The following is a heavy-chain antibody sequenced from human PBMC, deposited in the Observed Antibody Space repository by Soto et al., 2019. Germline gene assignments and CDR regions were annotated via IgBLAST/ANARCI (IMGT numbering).Heavy chain of an antibody. CDR3: AKHMGPSSGWYGIDY. Sequence: EVQLVESGGGLVQPGRSLRLSCAASGFTFDDYAMHWVRQAPGKGLEWVSGISWNSGSIGYADSVKGRFTISRDNAKNSLYLQMNSLRAEDTALYYCAKHMGPSSGWYGIDYWGQGTLVTVSS. J-gene: IGHJ4*02. D-gene: IGHD6-19*01. CDR2: ISWNSGSI. V-gene: IGHV3-9*01. CDR1: GFTFDDYA.